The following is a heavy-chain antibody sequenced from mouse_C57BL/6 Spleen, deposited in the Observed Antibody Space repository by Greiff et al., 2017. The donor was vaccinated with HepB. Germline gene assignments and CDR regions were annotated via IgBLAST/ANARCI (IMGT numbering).Heavy chain of an antibody. CDR2: INPSSGYT. CDR1: GYTFTSYT. V-gene: IGHV1-4*01. CDR3: ARSSYYGSSYTYWYFDV. D-gene: IGHD1-1*01. Sequence: VQLQQSGAELARPGASVKMSCKASGYTFTSYTMHWVKQRPGQGLEWIGYINPSSGYTKYNQKFKDKATLTADKSSSTAYMQLSSLTSEDSAVYYCARSSYYGSSYTYWYFDVWGTGTTVTVSS. J-gene: IGHJ1*03.